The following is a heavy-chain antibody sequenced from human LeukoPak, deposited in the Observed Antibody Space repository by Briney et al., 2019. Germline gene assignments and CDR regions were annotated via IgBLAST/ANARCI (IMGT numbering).Heavy chain of an antibody. Sequence: GGSLRLSCAASGFTFDDYVMHWVRQAPGKGLEWVSSISWNSGSIGYADSVKGRFTISRDNAKNSLYLQMNSLRAEDMALYYCARERWNAFDIWGHGTMVTVSS. J-gene: IGHJ3*02. V-gene: IGHV3-9*03. CDR3: ARERWNAFDI. D-gene: IGHD2-15*01. CDR2: ISWNSGSI. CDR1: GFTFDDYV.